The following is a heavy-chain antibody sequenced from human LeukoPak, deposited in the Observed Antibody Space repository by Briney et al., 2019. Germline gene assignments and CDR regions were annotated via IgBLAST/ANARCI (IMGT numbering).Heavy chain of an antibody. CDR1: GYTFTNYC. CDR3: AREESGGYFDY. V-gene: IGHV1-46*01. J-gene: IGHJ4*02. D-gene: IGHD2-8*02. Sequence: ASVKVSCKASGYTFTNYCVHWVRQAPGQGLEWMGLINPTGTSTNYAQKFRGRVTMTRDTSTTTVYMELSSLRSEDTAVYYCAREESGGYFDYWGQETLVTVSS. CDR2: INPTGTST.